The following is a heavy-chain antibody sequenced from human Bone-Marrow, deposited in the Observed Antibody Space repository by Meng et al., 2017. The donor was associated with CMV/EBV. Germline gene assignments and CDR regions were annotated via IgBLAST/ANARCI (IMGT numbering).Heavy chain of an antibody. CDR2: IYHSGST. CDR1: RGGYS. V-gene: IGHV4-30-2*01. D-gene: IGHD3-16*01. CDR3: ARGARRIMITFGEVEGGFDY. Sequence: RGGYSWSWIRQPPVKGLEWIGYIYHSGSTYYNPSLKSRVTISVDRSKNQFSLKLSSVTAADTAVYYCARGARRIMITFGEVEGGFDYWGQGTLVTVSS. J-gene: IGHJ4*02.